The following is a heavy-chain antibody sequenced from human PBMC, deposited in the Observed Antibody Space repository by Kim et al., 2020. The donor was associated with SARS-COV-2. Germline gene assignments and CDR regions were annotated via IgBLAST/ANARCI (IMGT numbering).Heavy chain of an antibody. CDR2: IKSKTDGGTT. CDR1: GFTFSNAW. V-gene: IGHV3-15*01. D-gene: IGHD5-18*01. CDR3: TTGFRGYSYGSYYYYYGMDV. Sequence: GGSLRLSCAASGFTFSNAWMSWVRQAPGKGLEWVGRIKSKTDGGTTDYAAPVKGRFTISRDDSKNTLYLQMNSLKTEDTAVYYCTTGFRGYSYGSYYYYYGMDVWGQGTTVTVSS. J-gene: IGHJ6*02.